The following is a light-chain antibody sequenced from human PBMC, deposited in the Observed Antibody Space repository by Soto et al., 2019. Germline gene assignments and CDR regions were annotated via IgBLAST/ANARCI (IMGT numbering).Light chain of an antibody. CDR1: SSDVGGYNH. CDR2: DVT. CDR3: VSYTSSTTYV. J-gene: IGLJ1*01. V-gene: IGLV2-14*01. Sequence: QSALTQPASVSDSPGQSITISCTGTSSDVGGYNHVSWYQQHPGKAPKLMIYDVTNRPSGDSNRFSGSTSGSTASLIISGLQAEDEADYYCVSYTSSTTYVFGTGTKLTVL.